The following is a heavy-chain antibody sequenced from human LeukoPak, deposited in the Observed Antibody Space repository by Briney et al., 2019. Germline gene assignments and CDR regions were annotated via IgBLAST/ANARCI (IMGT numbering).Heavy chain of an antibody. V-gene: IGHV4-4*07. CDR3: ARRLAAAGRANEYFDH. CDR1: GGSISSYY. D-gene: IGHD6-13*01. Sequence: SETPSLTCTVSGGSISSYYWSWIRQPAGKGLEWIGRIYTSGSTNYNPSLKSRVTMSVDTSKNQFSLELSSVTAADTAVYYCARRLAAAGRANEYFDHWGQGTLVTVSS. J-gene: IGHJ1*01. CDR2: IYTSGST.